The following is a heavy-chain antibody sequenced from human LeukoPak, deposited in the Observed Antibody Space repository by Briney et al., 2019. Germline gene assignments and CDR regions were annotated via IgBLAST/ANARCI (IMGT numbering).Heavy chain of an antibody. V-gene: IGHV3-15*01. CDR1: GITFSKVW. CDR3: SKRIYDNFAGPPDAFDI. Sequence: PGGSLRLSCAASGITFSKVWMSWVRQAPGKGLEWVGRIKRKTDGGTTDYAAPVKGRFTISRDDSKNTQYLQMNNPKTEDKALFYRSKRIYDNFAGPPDAFDIWGQGTMVTVSS. J-gene: IGHJ3*02. D-gene: IGHD3-9*01. CDR2: IKRKTDGGTT.